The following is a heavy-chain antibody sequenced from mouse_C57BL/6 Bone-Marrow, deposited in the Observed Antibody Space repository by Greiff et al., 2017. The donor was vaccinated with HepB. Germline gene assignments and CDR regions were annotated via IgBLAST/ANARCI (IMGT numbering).Heavy chain of an antibody. Sequence: EVKLMESGGGLVKPGGSLKLSCAASGFTFSSYAMSWVRQTPEKRLEWVATISDGGSYTYYPDNVKGRFTISRDNAKNNLYLQMSHLKSEDTAMYYCARVGYGYDGDYWGQGTTLTVSS. J-gene: IGHJ2*01. CDR1: GFTFSSYA. CDR2: ISDGGSYT. V-gene: IGHV5-4*03. CDR3: ARVGYGYDGDY. D-gene: IGHD2-2*01.